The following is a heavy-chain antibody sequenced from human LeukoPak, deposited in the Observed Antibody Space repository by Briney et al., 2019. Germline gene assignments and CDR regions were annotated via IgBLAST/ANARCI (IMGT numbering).Heavy chain of an antibody. CDR3: AKSNSGWYYYYGMDV. Sequence: GGSLRLSCAASGFTFSSYAMSWVRQAPGRGLEWVSAISGSGGSTYYADSVKGRFTISRDNSKNTLYLQMNSLRAEDTAVYYCAKSNSGWYYYYGMDVWGQGTTVTVSS. J-gene: IGHJ6*02. D-gene: IGHD6-19*01. CDR2: ISGSGGST. V-gene: IGHV3-23*01. CDR1: GFTFSSYA.